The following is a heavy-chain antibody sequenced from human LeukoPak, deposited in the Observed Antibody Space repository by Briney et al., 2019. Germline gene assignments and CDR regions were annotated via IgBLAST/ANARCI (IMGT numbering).Heavy chain of an antibody. CDR2: IYHSGRT. CDR1: DYSINSGHY. J-gene: IGHJ4*02. Sequence: SETLSLTCAVSDYSINSGHYWGWIRQPPGKGLEWIGSIYHSGRTYYNPSPKSRVTTSVDTSKNQFSLKLTSVTAADTAVYYCARHAPPDIVIVPAATFDYWGQGTLVTVSS. CDR3: ARHAPPDIVIVPAATFDY. D-gene: IGHD2-2*01. V-gene: IGHV4-38-2*01.